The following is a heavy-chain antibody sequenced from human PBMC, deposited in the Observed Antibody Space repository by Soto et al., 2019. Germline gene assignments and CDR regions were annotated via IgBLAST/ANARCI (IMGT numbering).Heavy chain of an antibody. D-gene: IGHD2-15*01. CDR1: GLTFSSYE. CDR2: ISRSGSTI. Sequence: EVQLVESGGGLVQPGGSLRLSCAASGLTFSSYEMNWVRQAPGKGLEWVSYISRSGSTIYYADSVKGRVTNSRDNAKNSLYLQMNSLRAEDTAVYYCARDGRIRRPDCYFDLWGRGTLGTVGS. V-gene: IGHV3-48*03. J-gene: IGHJ2*01. CDR3: ARDGRIRRPDCYFDL.